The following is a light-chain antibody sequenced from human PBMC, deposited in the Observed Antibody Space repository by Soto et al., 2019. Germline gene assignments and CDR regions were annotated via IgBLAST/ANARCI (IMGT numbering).Light chain of an antibody. V-gene: IGKV1-5*01. CDR1: QSISSW. CDR3: QQYDSYPLT. CDR2: AAS. J-gene: IGKJ4*01. Sequence: DIQMTQSPSTLSASVGDRVTITCRASQSISSWLAWYQQKPGKAPKLLIYAASSLQSGVPSRFSGSGSGTDFTLTISCLQSEDFATYYCQQYDSYPLTFGGGTKVDIK.